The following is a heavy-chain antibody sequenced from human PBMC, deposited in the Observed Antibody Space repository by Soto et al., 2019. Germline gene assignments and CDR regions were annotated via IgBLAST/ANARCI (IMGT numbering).Heavy chain of an antibody. CDR3: AREVQVHTPAFVY. Sequence: QVQLVQSGAEMKKPGSSVKVSCQSSGGTFNTYAMNWVRQAPGQGPEWMGDISPMFGAANYAPKCQGRVTTTADESPGTSYMQLSSLTSEDTALYFCAREVQVHTPAFVYWGQGTLVTVSS. CDR2: ISPMFGAA. J-gene: IGHJ4*02. CDR1: GGTFNTYA. V-gene: IGHV1-69*19. D-gene: IGHD3-10*01.